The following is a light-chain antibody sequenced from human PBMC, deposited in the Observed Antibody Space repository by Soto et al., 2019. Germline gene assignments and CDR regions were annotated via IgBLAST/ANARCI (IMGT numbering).Light chain of an antibody. Sequence: QSALTQPPSASGSPGQSVTISCTGTKNDIGVYDFVSWYQHHPGKAPRLIIYEVVQRPSGVPDRFSGSKSGTSASLAISGLQSEDEAEYYCAAWDDSLNGPMFGGGTKLTVL. V-gene: IGLV2-8*01. J-gene: IGLJ3*02. CDR2: EVV. CDR1: KNDIGVYDF. CDR3: AAWDDSLNGPM.